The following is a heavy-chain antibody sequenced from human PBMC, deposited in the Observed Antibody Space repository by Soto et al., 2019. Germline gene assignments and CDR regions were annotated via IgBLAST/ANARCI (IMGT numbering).Heavy chain of an antibody. CDR3: TTVGATHEGAFDY. D-gene: IGHD3-16*01. J-gene: IGHJ4*02. CDR2: IKSKTDGGTS. V-gene: IGHV3-15*01. Sequence: EVQLVESGGGLVKPGGSLRLSCAASGFTFNNAWMSWVRQAPGKGLEWVGRIKSKTDGGTSDYAAPVKGRFTISRDDSESTLYLQMNRLKSEDIAVCYCTTVGATHEGAFDYWGQGALVTVSS. CDR1: GFTFNNAW.